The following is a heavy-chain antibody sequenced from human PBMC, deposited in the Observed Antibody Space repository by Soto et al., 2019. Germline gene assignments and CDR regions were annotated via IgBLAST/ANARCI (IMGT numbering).Heavy chain of an antibody. Sequence: GGSLKNFCKGSGYNFTSYWINWVRQMPGKGLEWMGTIDPNDSYTRYSPSFQGHVTISVDKSISTAYLQWSSLKASDTAMYYCARQFAGYSSGWPFDSWGQGILVTVSS. V-gene: IGHV5-10-1*01. D-gene: IGHD6-19*01. CDR1: GYNFTSYW. CDR3: ARQFAGYSSGWPFDS. CDR2: IDPNDSYT. J-gene: IGHJ4*02.